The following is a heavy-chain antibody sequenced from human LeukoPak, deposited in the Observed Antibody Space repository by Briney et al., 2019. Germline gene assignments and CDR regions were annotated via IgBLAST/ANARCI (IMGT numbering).Heavy chain of an antibody. D-gene: IGHD4-17*01. V-gene: IGHV3-74*01. CDR1: GFTFSSYW. Sequence: PGGSLRLSCAASGFTFSSYWMHWVRQAPGKGLVWVSRINSDGSSTSYADSVKGRFTISRDNAKNTLYLQMNSLRAEDTAVYYCXRERGPDYGDYRPRGPDAFDIWGQGTMVTVSS. CDR2: INSDGSST. CDR3: XRERGPDYGDYRPRGPDAFDI. J-gene: IGHJ3*02.